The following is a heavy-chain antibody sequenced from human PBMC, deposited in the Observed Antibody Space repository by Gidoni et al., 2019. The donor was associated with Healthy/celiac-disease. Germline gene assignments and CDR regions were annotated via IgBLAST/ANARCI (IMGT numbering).Heavy chain of an antibody. D-gene: IGHD3-3*01. CDR3: ATNYMAGVVIVNYYYYYMDV. Sequence: QVQLVQSGAEVKKPGPSVKVSCKASGGTFSSYAISWVRQAPGPGLEWMGGIIPIFGTANYAQKFQGRVTITADESTSTAYMELSSLRSEDTAVYYCATNYMAGVVIVNYYYYYMDVWGKGTTVTVSS. CDR2: IIPIFGTA. V-gene: IGHV1-69*01. J-gene: IGHJ6*03. CDR1: GGTFSSYA.